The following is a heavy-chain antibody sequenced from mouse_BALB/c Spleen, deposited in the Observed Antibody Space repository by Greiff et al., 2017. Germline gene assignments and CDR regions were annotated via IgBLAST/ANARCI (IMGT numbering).Heavy chain of an antibody. CDR2: ISSGGSYT. V-gene: IGHV5-9-4*01. D-gene: IGHD2-1*01. CDR1: GFTFSSYA. J-gene: IGHJ4*01. CDR3: ASAGNYHAMDY. Sequence: EVKLMESGGGLVKPGGSLKLSCAASGFTFSSYAMSWVRQSPEKRLEWVAEISSGGSYTYYPDTVTGRFTISRDNAKNTLYLEMSSLRSEDTAMYYCASAGNYHAMDYWGQGTSVTVSS.